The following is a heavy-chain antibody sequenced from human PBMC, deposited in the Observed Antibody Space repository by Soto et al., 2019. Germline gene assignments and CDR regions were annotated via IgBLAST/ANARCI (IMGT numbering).Heavy chain of an antibody. Sequence: PSETLSLTCTVSGGSISSYYWSWIRQPPGKGLERIGYIYYSGSTNYNPSLKSRVTISVDTSKNQFSLKLSSVTAADTAVYYCARAGGDYYDSSGRLDYWGQGTLVTVSS. CDR2: IYYSGST. CDR1: GGSISSYY. CDR3: ARAGGDYYDSSGRLDY. J-gene: IGHJ4*02. D-gene: IGHD3-22*01. V-gene: IGHV4-59*01.